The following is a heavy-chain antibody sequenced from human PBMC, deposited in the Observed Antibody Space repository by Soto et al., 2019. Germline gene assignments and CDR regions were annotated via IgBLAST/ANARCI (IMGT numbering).Heavy chain of an antibody. CDR2: IIPIFGTA. D-gene: IGHD3-3*01. V-gene: IGHV1-69*06. J-gene: IGHJ5*02. Sequence: ASVKVSCKASGGTFSSYAISWARQAPGQGLEWMGGIIPIFGTANYAQKFQGRVTITADKSTSTAYMELSSLRSEDTAVYYCARGYYDFWSGYLQYNWFDPWGQGTLVTVSS. CDR3: ARGYYDFWSGYLQYNWFDP. CDR1: GGTFSSYA.